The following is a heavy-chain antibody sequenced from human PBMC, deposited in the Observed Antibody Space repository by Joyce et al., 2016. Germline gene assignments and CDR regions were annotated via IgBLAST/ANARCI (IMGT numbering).Heavy chain of an antibody. V-gene: IGHV3-15*01. Sequence: VLLVESGGGLVKPGGSLRLSCAASGFTFSNTCMTWVRQAPGKGLEWVGRSKSKTDGGTTDYAAPVKGRFTISRDDSKKTLYLQMHGLKTEDTAVYYCSTNTVLGDAFDIWGQGTMVSVSS. CDR2: SKSKTDGGTT. CDR3: STNTVLGDAFDI. D-gene: IGHD4-17*01. J-gene: IGHJ3*02. CDR1: GFTFSNTC.